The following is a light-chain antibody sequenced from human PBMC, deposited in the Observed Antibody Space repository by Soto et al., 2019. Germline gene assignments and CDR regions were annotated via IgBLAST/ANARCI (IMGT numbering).Light chain of an antibody. V-gene: IGKV1-6*01. CDR2: AAS. Sequence: AIQMTQSPSSLSASVGDRVTITCRASQGIRNDLGWYQQKPGKAPKLLIYAASSLQSGVPSRFSGSGSATDFTLTISSLQPEDCATYYCLQDYNYPLTFGQGTKVEIK. CDR3: LQDYNYPLT. CDR1: QGIRND. J-gene: IGKJ1*01.